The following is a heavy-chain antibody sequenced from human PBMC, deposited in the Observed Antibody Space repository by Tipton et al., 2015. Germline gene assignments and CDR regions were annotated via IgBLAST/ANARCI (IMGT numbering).Heavy chain of an antibody. CDR3: ATGRSIAARPFDY. Sequence: TLSLTCTVSGGSINNNYWSWIRQPPGKGLEYMGYVFHNGDSNYNPSRKSRVSMSVDTSKNQLSLKLSSVTAADTAVYYCATGRSIAARPFDYWGQGTLVTVSS. J-gene: IGHJ4*02. D-gene: IGHD6-6*01. V-gene: IGHV4-59*12. CDR2: VFHNGDS. CDR1: GGSINNNY.